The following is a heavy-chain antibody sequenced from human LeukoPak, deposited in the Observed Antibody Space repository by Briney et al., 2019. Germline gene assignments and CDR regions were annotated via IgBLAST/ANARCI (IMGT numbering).Heavy chain of an antibody. CDR1: GGSFSGYY. D-gene: IGHD1-7*01. Sequence: SETLSLTCAVYGGSFSGYYWSWIRQPPGKGLEWIGEINHSGSTNYNPSLKSRVTISVDTSKNQFSLKLSSVTAADTAVYYCARKVARRYNWNYGNWFDPWGQGTLVTVSS. J-gene: IGHJ5*02. V-gene: IGHV4-34*01. CDR2: INHSGST. CDR3: ARKVARRYNWNYGNWFDP.